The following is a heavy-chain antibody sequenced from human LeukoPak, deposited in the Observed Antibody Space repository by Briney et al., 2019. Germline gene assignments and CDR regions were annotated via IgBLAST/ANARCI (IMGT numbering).Heavy chain of an antibody. V-gene: IGHV4-39*01. J-gene: IGHJ5*02. D-gene: IGHD3-22*01. CDR2: IYYSGST. Sequence: SETLSLTCTVSGGSISSSSYYWGWIRQPPGKGLEWIGSIYYSGSTYYNPSLKSRVTISVDTSKNQFSLKLSSVTAADTAVYYCARGRGYYDSSGYYNNWFDPWGQGTLVTVSS. CDR3: ARGRGYYDSSGYYNNWFDP. CDR1: GGSISSSSYY.